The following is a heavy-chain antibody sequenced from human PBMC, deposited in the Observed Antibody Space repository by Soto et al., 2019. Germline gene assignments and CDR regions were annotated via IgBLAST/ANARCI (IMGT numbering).Heavy chain of an antibody. CDR1: GGSISSSNW. Sequence: SETLSLTCAVSGGSISSSNWWSWVRQPPWKGLEWIGEIYHSGSNNYNPSLKSRVTISVDKPKNQFSLKMSSVTAADTAVYYCARVQAAGRDYWGQGTIVTLSS. D-gene: IGHD6-13*01. V-gene: IGHV4-4*02. CDR3: ARVQAAGRDY. J-gene: IGHJ4*02. CDR2: IYHSGSN.